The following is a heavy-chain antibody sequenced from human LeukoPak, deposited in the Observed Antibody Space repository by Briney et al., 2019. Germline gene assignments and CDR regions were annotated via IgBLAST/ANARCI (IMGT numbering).Heavy chain of an antibody. D-gene: IGHD2/OR15-2a*01. CDR1: GYSFTTYW. Sequence: GESLKISCKGSGYSFTTYWIGWVRQMPGKGLEWMGIIYPRDSDTRYSPSFQGQVTISADKSISTAYLQWSSPKASDTAMYYCAGHRPGIYDAFDIWGQGTMVTVSS. CDR2: IYPRDSDT. J-gene: IGHJ3*02. V-gene: IGHV5-51*01. CDR3: AGHRPGIYDAFDI.